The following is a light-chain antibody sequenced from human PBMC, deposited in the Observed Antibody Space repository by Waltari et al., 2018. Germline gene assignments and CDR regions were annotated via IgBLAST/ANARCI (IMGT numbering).Light chain of an antibody. CDR2: AAS. J-gene: IGKJ1*01. CDR3: QQSYSTPPT. CDR1: KSISSY. V-gene: IGKV1-39*01. Sequence: DIQMTQSPSSLSASVGDRVTITCRASKSISSYLNWYQQKPRKAPKLLIYAASSLQSGVPSRFSGSGSGTDFTLTISSLQPEDFATYYCQQSYSTPPTFGQGTKVEIK.